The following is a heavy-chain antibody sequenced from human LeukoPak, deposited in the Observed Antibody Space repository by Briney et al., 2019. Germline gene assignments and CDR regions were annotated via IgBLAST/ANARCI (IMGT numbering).Heavy chain of an antibody. J-gene: IGHJ3*02. CDR3: AKDRNAFDI. V-gene: IGHV3-30*18. CDR2: ISYDGSNK. Sequence: PGESLRLSCAASGFTFSSYGMHWVRQAPGKGLEWVAVISYDGSNKYYADSVKGRFTISRDNSKNTLYLQMNSLRAEDTAVYYCAKDRNAFDIWGQGTMVTVSS. CDR1: GFTFSSYG.